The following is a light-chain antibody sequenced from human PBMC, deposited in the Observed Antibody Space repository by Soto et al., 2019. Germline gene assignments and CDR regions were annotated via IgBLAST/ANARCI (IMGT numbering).Light chain of an antibody. CDR1: QSISSW. V-gene: IGKV1-5*03. Sequence: DIQMTQSPSTLSASVGDRVTITCRASQSISSWLAWYQQKPGKAPKLLIYKASSLESGVPSRFSGSGSGTEFTLTISSLQPDDFATYYCQQYDSSSRTFGQETKVEIK. CDR2: KAS. J-gene: IGKJ1*01. CDR3: QQYDSSSRT.